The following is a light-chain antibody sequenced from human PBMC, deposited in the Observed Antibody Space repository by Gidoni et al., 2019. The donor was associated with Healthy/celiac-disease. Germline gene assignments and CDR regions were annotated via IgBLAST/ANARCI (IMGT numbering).Light chain of an antibody. Sequence: EIVLTQSPGILSWSPGERATLSCRASQSVSSSYLAWYQHKPGQAPRLLIYGASSRATGIPDRFSGSGSGTDFTLTISRLEPEDFAVYYCQQYGSSLLVTFGQGTKVKIK. CDR3: QQYGSSLLVT. CDR1: QSVSSSY. CDR2: GAS. J-gene: IGKJ1*01. V-gene: IGKV3-20*01.